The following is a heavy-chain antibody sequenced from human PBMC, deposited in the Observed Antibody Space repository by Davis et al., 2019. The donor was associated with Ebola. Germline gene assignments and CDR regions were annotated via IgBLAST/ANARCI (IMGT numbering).Heavy chain of an antibody. Sequence: GESLKISCAASGFTFSSYEMNWVRQAPGKGLEWVSSISSSSSYIYYADSVKGRFTISRDNAKNSLYLQMNSLRAEDTAVYYCARDEAFSPRIAAAGGDWYFDLWGRGTLVTVSS. V-gene: IGHV3-21*01. CDR1: GFTFSSYE. CDR3: ARDEAFSPRIAAAGGDWYFDL. D-gene: IGHD6-13*01. CDR2: ISSSSSYI. J-gene: IGHJ2*01.